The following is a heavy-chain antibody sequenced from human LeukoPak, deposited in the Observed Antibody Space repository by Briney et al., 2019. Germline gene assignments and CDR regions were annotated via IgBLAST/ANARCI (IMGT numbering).Heavy chain of an antibody. CDR3: AKDPDYTTYGYYFDY. V-gene: IGHV3-15*01. CDR1: GFNFQYAW. Sequence: GGSLRLSCAGSGFNFQYAWMTWVRQAPGKRLEWVGRIKSKRDGETTDYAALVKSRFSISRDDSKNTVYLQMNSLRADDTAVYYCAKDPDYTTYGYYFDYWGQGTLVTVSS. J-gene: IGHJ4*02. D-gene: IGHD4-11*01. CDR2: IKSKRDGETT.